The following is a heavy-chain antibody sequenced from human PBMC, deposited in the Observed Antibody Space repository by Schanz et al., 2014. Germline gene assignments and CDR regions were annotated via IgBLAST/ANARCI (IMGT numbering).Heavy chain of an antibody. CDR3: ARDGGRDGYNLAFDV. D-gene: IGHD5-12*01. CDR2: SGSGRDT. CDR1: GFSVSTNY. Sequence: EVQLVESGGGLIQPGGSLRLSCAVSGFSVSTNYMSWVRQAPGKGPEWFSAISGSGRDTYYAASVKGRFIISRDSSKNTLFLQMNSLRAEDTAVYFCARDGGRDGYNLAFDVWGQGTLVTVSS. V-gene: IGHV3-53*01. J-gene: IGHJ3*01.